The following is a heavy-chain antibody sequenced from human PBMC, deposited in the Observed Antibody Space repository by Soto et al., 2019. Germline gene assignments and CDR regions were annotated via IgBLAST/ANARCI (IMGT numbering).Heavy chain of an antibody. Sequence: GSLRLSCAASGFTFSMFWMHWVRQVPGKGPEWVSRINDDGISTNYADSVKGRFTISRDNAKNILYLQMNALRVEDTAVYYCTRGPRSTSTGTGAFWGQGTLVTVSA. CDR1: GFTFSMFW. D-gene: IGHD1-1*01. V-gene: IGHV3-74*01. CDR2: INDDGIST. CDR3: TRGPRSTSTGTGAF. J-gene: IGHJ4*02.